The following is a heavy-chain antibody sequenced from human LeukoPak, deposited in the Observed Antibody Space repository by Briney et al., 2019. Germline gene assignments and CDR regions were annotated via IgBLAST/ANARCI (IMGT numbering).Heavy chain of an antibody. J-gene: IGHJ4*02. D-gene: IGHD4-17*01. Sequence: SQTLSLTCTVSGGSISSGSYYWSWIRQPAGKGLEWIGRIYTSGSTNYNPSLKSRVTISVDTSKNQFSLKLSSVTAADTAVYYCARGIHYGDYDLGFDYWGQGTLVTVSS. CDR3: ARGIHYGDYDLGFDY. CDR2: IYTSGST. CDR1: GGSISSGSYY. V-gene: IGHV4-61*02.